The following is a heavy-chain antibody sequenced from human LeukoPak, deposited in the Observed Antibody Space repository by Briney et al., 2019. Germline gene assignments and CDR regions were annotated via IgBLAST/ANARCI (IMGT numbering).Heavy chain of an antibody. V-gene: IGHV4-59*01. CDR2: IYYSGST. CDR3: ARGPSDYFDY. CDR1: GGSISNYY. J-gene: IGHJ4*02. Sequence: SETLSLTCTVSGGSISNYYWSWIRQPPGKGLEWIGYIYYSGSTNYNPSLKSRVTISVDTPKNQFSLKLRPVTAADTAVYYCARGPSDYFDYWGQGTLVTVSS.